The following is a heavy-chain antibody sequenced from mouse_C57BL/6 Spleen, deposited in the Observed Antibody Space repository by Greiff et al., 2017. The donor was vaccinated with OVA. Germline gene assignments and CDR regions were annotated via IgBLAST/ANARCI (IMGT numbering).Heavy chain of an antibody. D-gene: IGHD3-2*02. V-gene: IGHV3-6*01. CDR3: ARVQDYAMDY. CDR2: ISYDGSN. Sequence: ESGPGLVKPSQSLSLTCSVTGYSITSGYYWNWIRQFPGNKLEWMGYISYDGSNNYNPSLKNRISITRDTSKNQFFLKLNSVTTEDTATYYCARVQDYAMDYWGQGTSVTVSS. CDR1: GYSITSGYY. J-gene: IGHJ4*01.